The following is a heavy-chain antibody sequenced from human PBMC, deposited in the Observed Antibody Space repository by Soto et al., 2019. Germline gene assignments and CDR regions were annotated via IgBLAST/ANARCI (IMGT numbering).Heavy chain of an antibody. Sequence: GGSLRLSCAASGFTFSSYAMTWVRQAPGKGLEWVSIIGSSGATTYYADSVRGRFTISRDNSKDTLYLQMNSLRAEDTAVYHCAKKSPTVVGSNWFDPWGQGTLVTVSS. CDR1: GFTFSSYA. D-gene: IGHD2-2*01. CDR2: IGSSGATT. V-gene: IGHV3-23*01. J-gene: IGHJ5*02. CDR3: AKKSPTVVGSNWFDP.